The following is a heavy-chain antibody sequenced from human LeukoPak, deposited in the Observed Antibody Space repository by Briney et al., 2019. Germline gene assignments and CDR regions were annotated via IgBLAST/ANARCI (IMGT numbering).Heavy chain of an antibody. Sequence: GGSLRLSCAASGFTFSSYAMSWVRQAPGKGLEWVSAISGSGGSTYYADSVKGRFTISRDNSKNTLYLQMNSLRAEDTAVYYCAKGKGYGSGRGYFDSWGQGTLVTVSA. V-gene: IGHV3-23*01. D-gene: IGHD3-10*01. CDR3: AKGKGYGSGRGYFDS. CDR1: GFTFSSYA. J-gene: IGHJ4*02. CDR2: ISGSGGST.